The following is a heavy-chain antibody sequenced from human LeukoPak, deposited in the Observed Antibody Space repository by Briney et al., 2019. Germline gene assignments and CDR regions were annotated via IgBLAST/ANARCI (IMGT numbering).Heavy chain of an antibody. V-gene: IGHV4-59*08. CDR1: GGSISSYY. Sequence: SETLSLTCTVSGGSISSYYWSWIRQPPGKGLEWIGYIYYSGSTNYNPSLKSRVTISVDTSKNQFSLKLSSVNAADTAVYYCARHVGGYSNGYFMLGYWGQGTLVTVSS. J-gene: IGHJ4*02. CDR3: ARHVGGYSNGYFMLGY. CDR2: IYYSGST. D-gene: IGHD5-18*01.